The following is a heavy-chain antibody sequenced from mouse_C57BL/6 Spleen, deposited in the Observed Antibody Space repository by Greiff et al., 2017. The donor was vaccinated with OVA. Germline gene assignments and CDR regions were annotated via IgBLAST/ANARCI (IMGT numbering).Heavy chain of an antibody. CDR1: GFTFSSYT. CDR3: ARSSNYYAMDY. CDR2: ISGGGGNT. J-gene: IGHJ4*01. Sequence: EVMLVESGGGLVKPGGSLKLSCAASGFTFSSYTMSWVRQTPEQRLEWVATISGGGGNTYYPDSVKGRFTISRDNAKNTLYLQLSSLRSEDTALYYCARSSNYYAMDYWGQGTSVTVSS. D-gene: IGHD2-5*01. V-gene: IGHV5-9*01.